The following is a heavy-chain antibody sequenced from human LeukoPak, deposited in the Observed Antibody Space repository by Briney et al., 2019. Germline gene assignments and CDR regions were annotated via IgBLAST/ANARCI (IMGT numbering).Heavy chain of an antibody. CDR1: GYTFTSYA. J-gene: IGHJ4*02. Sequence: GASVKVSCKASGYTFTSYAMHWVRQAPGQRLEWMGWINAGNGNTKYSQKFQGRVTITRDTSASTAYMELSSLRSEDTAVYYCARGPRITIFGAATGPDDYWGQGTLVTVSS. CDR3: ARGPRITIFGAATGPDDY. V-gene: IGHV1-3*01. CDR2: INAGNGNT. D-gene: IGHD3-3*01.